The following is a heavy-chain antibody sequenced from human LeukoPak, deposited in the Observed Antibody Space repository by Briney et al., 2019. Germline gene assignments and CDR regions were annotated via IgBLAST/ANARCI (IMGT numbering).Heavy chain of an antibody. D-gene: IGHD6-13*01. CDR2: ISSSSSYI. V-gene: IGHV3-21*01. CDR3: ARDPNSSSWYVGDY. Sequence: PGGSLRLSCAASGFTFSSYSMNWVRQAPGKGLEWVSSISSSSSYIYYADSVKGRFTISRDNAKNSLYLQMNSLRAEDTAVYYCARDPNSSSWYVGDYWGQGTLVTVSS. J-gene: IGHJ4*02. CDR1: GFTFSSYS.